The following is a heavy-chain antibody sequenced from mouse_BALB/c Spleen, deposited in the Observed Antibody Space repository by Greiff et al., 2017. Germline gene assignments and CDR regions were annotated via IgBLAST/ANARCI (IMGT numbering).Heavy chain of an antibody. J-gene: IGHJ1*01. D-gene: IGHD4-1*01. CDR2: ISSGGGNT. CDR1: GFTFSSYT. Sequence: EVKVEESGGGLVKPGGSLKLSCAASGFTFSSYTMSWVRQTPEKRLEWVATISSGGGNTYYPDSVKGRFTISRDNAKNNLYLQMSSLRSEDTALYYCARGELGGYFDVWGAGTTVTVSS. V-gene: IGHV5-9*03. CDR3: ARGELGGYFDV.